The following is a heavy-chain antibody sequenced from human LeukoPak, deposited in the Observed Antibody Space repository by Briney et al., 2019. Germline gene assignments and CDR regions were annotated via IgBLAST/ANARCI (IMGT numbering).Heavy chain of an antibody. Sequence: SETLSLTCTVSGGSISSGSYYWSWIRQPAGKGLEWIGRIYTSGSTNYNPSLKSRVTISVDTSKNQFSLKLSSVTAADTAVYYCARDTSRYCSGTSCPSPFDYWGQGTLVTVSS. D-gene: IGHD2-2*01. CDR2: IYTSGST. V-gene: IGHV4-61*02. CDR1: GGSISSGSYY. CDR3: ARDTSRYCSGTSCPSPFDY. J-gene: IGHJ4*02.